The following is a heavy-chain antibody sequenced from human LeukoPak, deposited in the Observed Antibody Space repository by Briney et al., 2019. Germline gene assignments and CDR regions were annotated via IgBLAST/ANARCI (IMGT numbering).Heavy chain of an antibody. CDR2: FDPEDGET. CDR1: GYTLTELS. V-gene: IGHV1-24*01. Sequence: ASVKVSCKVSGYTLTELSMHWVRQAPGKGLEWRGGFDPEDGETIYAQKFQGRVTMTEDTSTDTAYMELSSLRSEDTAVYYCATSRHYYDILTSYYPFDYWGQGTLVTVSS. CDR3: ATSRHYYDILTSYYPFDY. D-gene: IGHD3-9*01. J-gene: IGHJ4*02.